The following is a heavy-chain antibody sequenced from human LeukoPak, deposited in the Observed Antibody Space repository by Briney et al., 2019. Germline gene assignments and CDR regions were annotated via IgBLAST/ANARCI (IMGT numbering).Heavy chain of an antibody. CDR3: ARFSMSSPLVDY. CDR2: ISSSSSYI. D-gene: IGHD5/OR15-5a*01. V-gene: IGHV3-21*01. J-gene: IGHJ4*02. Sequence: KPGGSLRLSCAASGXTFSSYSMNWVRQAPGKGLEWVSFISSSSSYIYYADSVKGRFTISRDNAKNSLYLQMNSLRAEDTAVYYCARFSMSSPLVDYWGQGTLVTVSS. CDR1: GXTFSSYS.